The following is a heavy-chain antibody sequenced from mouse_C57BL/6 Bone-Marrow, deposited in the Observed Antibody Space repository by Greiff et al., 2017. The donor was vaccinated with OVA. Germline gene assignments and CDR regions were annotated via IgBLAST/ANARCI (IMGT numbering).Heavy chain of an antibody. V-gene: IGHV14-4*01. Sequence: VQLQQSGAELVRPGASVKLSCTASGFNIKDDYMHWVKQRPEQGLEWIGWIDPENGDTEYASKFQGKATITEDTSSNTAYLQLSSLTSEDTAVYYCTTWGTTVVAPYAMDYWGQGTSVTVSS. CDR1: GFNIKDDY. CDR2: IDPENGDT. J-gene: IGHJ4*01. CDR3: TTWGTTVVAPYAMDY. D-gene: IGHD1-1*01.